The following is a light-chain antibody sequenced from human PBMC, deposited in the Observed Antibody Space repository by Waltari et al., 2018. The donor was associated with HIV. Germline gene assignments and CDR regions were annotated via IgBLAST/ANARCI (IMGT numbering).Light chain of an antibody. CDR2: ADS. Sequence: SYVLTQPPSVSVAPGQTARITCGGNNIGSNTVHWYQQSPGQAPVLVVHADSDRPSGSPERCSGSNSGNTATLTISRVEAGDEADYYCQVWDSRSDHPVLGGGTRLTVL. CDR1: NIGSNT. V-gene: IGLV3-21*02. J-gene: IGLJ3*02. CDR3: QVWDSRSDHPV.